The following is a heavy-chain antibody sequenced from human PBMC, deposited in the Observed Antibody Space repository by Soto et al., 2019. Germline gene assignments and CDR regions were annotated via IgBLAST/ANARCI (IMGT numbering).Heavy chain of an antibody. D-gene: IGHD3-3*01. Sequence: PSETLSLTCTLAGGSMDSFYWSWIRKSPGKGLEWIGHIFHSGSTNYNPSLKSRVTISIDTSRSQFSLKLSSVTAADTAVYYCARDTQTDAFRSGYYDHWGQGTLVTVSS. CDR1: GGSMDSFY. CDR2: IFHSGST. V-gene: IGHV4-59*01. J-gene: IGHJ4*02. CDR3: ARDTQTDAFRSGYYDH.